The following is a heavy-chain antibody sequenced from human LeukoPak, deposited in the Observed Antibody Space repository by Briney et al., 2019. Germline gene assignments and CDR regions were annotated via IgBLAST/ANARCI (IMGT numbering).Heavy chain of an antibody. D-gene: IGHD2-8*01. Sequence: PGGSLRLSCAASGFTVSSNYMSWVRQAPGKGLEWVSVIYSGGSTYYADSVKGRFTISRDNAKNSLYLQMNSLRAEDTALYHCARVLGYCTNGVCPYHYYGMDVWGQGTTVTVSS. J-gene: IGHJ6*02. V-gene: IGHV3-53*01. CDR1: GFTVSSNY. CDR2: IYSGGST. CDR3: ARVLGYCTNGVCPYHYYGMDV.